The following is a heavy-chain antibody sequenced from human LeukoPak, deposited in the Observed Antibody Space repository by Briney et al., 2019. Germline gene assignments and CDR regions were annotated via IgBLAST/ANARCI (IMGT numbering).Heavy chain of an antibody. CDR2: IYYSGST. J-gene: IGHJ4*02. Sequence: SETLSLTCTVSGGSIRGSSDYWGWIRQSPGKGLEWTGSIYYSGSTYYNPSLKSRVTISVDTSKNQFYVKLTSVTAADTAVYYCARNESVLGTTGLNDFFDDWGQGTLVTVSS. V-gene: IGHV4-39*01. D-gene: IGHD1-26*01. CDR3: ARNESVLGTTGLNDFFDD. CDR1: GGSIRGSSDY.